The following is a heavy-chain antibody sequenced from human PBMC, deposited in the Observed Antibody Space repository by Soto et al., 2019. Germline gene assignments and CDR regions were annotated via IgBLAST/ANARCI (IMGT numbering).Heavy chain of an antibody. J-gene: IGHJ4*02. V-gene: IGHV4-61*01. Sequence: SETLSLTCTVSGGSVNSDNFYWSWIRQPPGRGLEWIGYIYYTGSTSYNPSLKSRVTISIDTSRNQFSLKLSSVTAADTAVYYCAREFSNSPEAFDSWGQGSLVTVST. CDR3: AREFSNSPEAFDS. CDR1: GGSVNSDNFY. D-gene: IGHD6-6*01. CDR2: IYYTGST.